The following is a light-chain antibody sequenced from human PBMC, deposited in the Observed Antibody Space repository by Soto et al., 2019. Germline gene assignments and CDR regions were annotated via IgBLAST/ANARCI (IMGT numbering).Light chain of an antibody. V-gene: IGKV1-33*01. CDR3: QQYENLPT. J-gene: IGKJ1*01. Sequence: DIKMNQSPSSLSASVGDRVTITCRASQSISSYLNWYQQKPGRAPKLLIYDASNLEAGVPSRFRGSGSGTDFTFTISRLQPEDIATYYCQQYENLPTFGQGTKVDIK. CDR1: QSISSY. CDR2: DAS.